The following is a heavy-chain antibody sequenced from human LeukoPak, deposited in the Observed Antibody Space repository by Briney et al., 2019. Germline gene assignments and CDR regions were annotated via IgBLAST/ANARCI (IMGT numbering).Heavy chain of an antibody. Sequence: PGGSLRLFCAASGFTFNTYAMSWVRQAPGKGLEWVSAVSGTGAMTYYADSVKGRFTISRDNSKNTLNLQMNSLRAEDTAVYYCATLDYFDSSTYGDYWGQGTLVTVSS. CDR2: VSGTGAMT. V-gene: IGHV3-23*01. D-gene: IGHD3-22*01. J-gene: IGHJ4*02. CDR3: ATLDYFDSSTYGDY. CDR1: GFTFNTYA.